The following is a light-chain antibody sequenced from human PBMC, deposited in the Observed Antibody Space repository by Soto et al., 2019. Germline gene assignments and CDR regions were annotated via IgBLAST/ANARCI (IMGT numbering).Light chain of an antibody. CDR2: AAS. J-gene: IGKJ1*01. V-gene: IGKV1-9*01. CDR1: QGVSSY. CDR3: QQLSSYPRT. Sequence: DIQLTQSPSFLSASVGDRVIITCRASQGVSSYLAWYQHKPGKAPKVLIYAASTLQSGVPSRFSGSGSGTEFTLTISSLQPEDFATYYCQQLSSYPRTFGQGTKVEI.